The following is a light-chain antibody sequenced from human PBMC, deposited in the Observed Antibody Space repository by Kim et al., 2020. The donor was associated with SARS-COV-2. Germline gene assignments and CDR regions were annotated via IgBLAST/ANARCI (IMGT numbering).Light chain of an antibody. V-gene: IGLV3-19*01. Sequence: SSELTQEPAVSVSLGQTVRITCQGDSRRSYYATWYQQQPGQAPIVVIYGKNNRPSGISDRFSGSSSGNTASLTITGTQSGDEADYYCNARDSNDNVVFGGGPKLTVL. CDR2: GKN. CDR3: NARDSNDNVV. CDR1: SRRSYY. J-gene: IGLJ2*01.